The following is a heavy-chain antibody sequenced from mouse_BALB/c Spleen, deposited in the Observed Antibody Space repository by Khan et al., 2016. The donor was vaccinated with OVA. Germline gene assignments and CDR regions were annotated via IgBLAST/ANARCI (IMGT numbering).Heavy chain of an antibody. CDR1: GYSITSDYA. J-gene: IGHJ4*01. CDR2: ISYSGST. D-gene: IGHD2-3*01. Sequence: QLEESGPGLVKPSQSLSLTCTVTGYSITSDYAWNWIRQFPGNKLEWMGYISYSGSTSYNPSPKSRISITRDPSKNQFFLQLNSVTTEDTATYDCARRGDGYYGAMDYWGQGTSVTVSS. CDR3: ARRGDGYYGAMDY. V-gene: IGHV3-2*02.